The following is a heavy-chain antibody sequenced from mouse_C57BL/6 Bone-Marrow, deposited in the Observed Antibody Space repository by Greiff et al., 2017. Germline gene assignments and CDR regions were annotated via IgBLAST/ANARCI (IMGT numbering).Heavy chain of an antibody. CDR1: GYSFTGYF. J-gene: IGHJ1*03. CDR3: ARDGYYGSSKGYFDV. CDR2: INPYNGDT. D-gene: IGHD1-1*01. Sequence: EVQLQQSGPELVKPGDSVKISCKASGYSFTGYFMNWVMQSHGKSLEWIGRINPYNGDTFYNQKFKGKATLTVDKSYSTAHMELRSLTSEDSAVYYCARDGYYGSSKGYFDVWGTGTTVTVSS. V-gene: IGHV1-20*01.